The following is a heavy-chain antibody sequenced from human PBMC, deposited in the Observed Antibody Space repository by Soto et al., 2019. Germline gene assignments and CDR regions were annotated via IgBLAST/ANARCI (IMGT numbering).Heavy chain of an antibody. V-gene: IGHV5-51*01. CDR2: IYPGDSDT. CDR3: ARREGGYYDSSGYYDAFDI. D-gene: IGHD3-22*01. Sequence: PGESLKISCKGSGDSFTSYWIGWVRQMPGKGLEWMGIIYPGDSDTRYSPSFQGQVTISADKSISTAYLQWSSLKASDTAMYYCARREGGYYDSSGYYDAFDIWGQGTMVTVSS. CDR1: GDSFTSYW. J-gene: IGHJ3*02.